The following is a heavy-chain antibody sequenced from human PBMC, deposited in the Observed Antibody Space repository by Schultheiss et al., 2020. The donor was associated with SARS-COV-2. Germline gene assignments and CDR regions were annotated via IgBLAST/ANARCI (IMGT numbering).Heavy chain of an antibody. CDR1: GDFFSTYY. J-gene: IGHJ6*02. Sequence: SETLSLTCAVSGDFFSTYYWSWVRQPPGKGLEWIGYIYYSGSTYYNPSLKSRVTISVDTSKNQFSLKLSSVTAADTAVYYCAREHGSGEMDVWGQGTTVTVSS. V-gene: IGHV4-59*12. CDR3: AREHGSGEMDV. D-gene: IGHD3-10*01. CDR2: IYYSGST.